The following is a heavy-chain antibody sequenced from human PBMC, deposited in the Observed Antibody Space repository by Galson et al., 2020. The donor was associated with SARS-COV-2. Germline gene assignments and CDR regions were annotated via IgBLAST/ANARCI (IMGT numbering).Heavy chain of an antibody. CDR3: ARDRSDCSGGSCYYFDD. D-gene: IGHD2-15*01. J-gene: IGHJ4*02. CDR2: INPSGGST. V-gene: IGHV1-46*01. CDR1: GYTFTSYY. Sequence: ASVKVSCKASGYTFTSYYMHWVRQAPGQGLEWMGIINPSGGSTSYAQKFQGRVTMTRDTSTSTVYMELSSLRSEDTAVYYCARDRSDCSGGSCYYFDDWGQGTLVTVSS.